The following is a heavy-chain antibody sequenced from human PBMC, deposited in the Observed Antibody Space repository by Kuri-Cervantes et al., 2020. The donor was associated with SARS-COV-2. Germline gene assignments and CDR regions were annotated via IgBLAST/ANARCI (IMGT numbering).Heavy chain of an antibody. CDR2: ISDSGINT. J-gene: IGHJ4*02. Sequence: GGSLRLSCAASGFTFSAYAMSWVRQAPGRGLEWVSGISDSGINTYYPDSVRGRFTISRDNSKNMLYLQMHSLRVEDTAVHYCAKARPSGGYWGQGTLVTVSS. CDR1: GFTFSAYA. D-gene: IGHD4-23*01. V-gene: IGHV3-23*01. CDR3: AKARPSGGY.